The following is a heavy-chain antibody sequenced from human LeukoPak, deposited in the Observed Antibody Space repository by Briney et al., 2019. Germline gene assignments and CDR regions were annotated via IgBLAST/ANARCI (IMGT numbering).Heavy chain of an antibody. V-gene: IGHV4-61*02. J-gene: IGHJ3*02. CDR3: ARDREWELRLSDAFDI. D-gene: IGHD1-26*01. CDR1: GGSISSSSYY. Sequence: SETLSLTCTVSGGSISSSSYYWGWIRQPAGKGLEWIGRIYTSGSTNYNPSLKSRVTMSVDTSKNQFSLKLSSVTAADTAVYYCARDREWELRLSDAFDIWGQGTMVTVSS. CDR2: IYTSGST.